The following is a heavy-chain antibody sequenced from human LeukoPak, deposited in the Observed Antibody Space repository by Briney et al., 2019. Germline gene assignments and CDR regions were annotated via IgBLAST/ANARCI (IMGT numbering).Heavy chain of an antibody. CDR2: INTNTRNP. V-gene: IGHV7-4-1*02. CDR3: ASNDYSSIRRFDP. D-gene: IGHD4-11*01. J-gene: IGHJ5*02. Sequence: ASVKVSCKASEYTFINMHWVRQAPGQGLEWMGWINTNTRNPTYAQGFTGRFVFSLDTSVSTAYLQISSLKAEDTAVYYCASNDYSSIRRFDPWGQGTLVTVSS. CDR1: EYTFIN.